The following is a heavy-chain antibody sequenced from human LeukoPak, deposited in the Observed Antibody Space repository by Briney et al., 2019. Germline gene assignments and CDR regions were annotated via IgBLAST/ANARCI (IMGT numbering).Heavy chain of an antibody. CDR2: ISYDGSDK. J-gene: IGHJ3*02. CDR3: ARAGLGAFDI. CDR1: GFPFSSYG. V-gene: IGHV3-30*03. D-gene: IGHD3-10*01. Sequence: GGSLRLSCAASGFPFSSYGIHWVRQAPGKGLEWVAVISYDGSDKYYADSVKGRFTISRDNAKNSLYLQMNSLRAEDTALYHCARAGLGAFDIWGQGTMVTVSS.